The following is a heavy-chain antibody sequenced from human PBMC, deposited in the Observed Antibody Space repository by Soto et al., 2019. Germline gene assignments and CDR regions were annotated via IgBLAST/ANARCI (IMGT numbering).Heavy chain of an antibody. CDR3: ARGEVPTYGMDV. CDR2: IDPSDSYT. J-gene: IGHJ6*02. Sequence: PGEXLKISGKGSGYSFTSYWIRWVRPMPGKGLEWMGRIDPSDSYTNYSPSFQGHVTISADKSISTAYLQWSRMKASDTAMYYCARGEVPTYGMDVWGQGTTVTVSS. V-gene: IGHV5-10-1*01. D-gene: IGHD3-10*01. CDR1: GYSFTSYW.